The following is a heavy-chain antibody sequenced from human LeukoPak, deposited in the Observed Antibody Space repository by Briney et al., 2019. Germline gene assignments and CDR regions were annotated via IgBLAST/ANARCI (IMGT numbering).Heavy chain of an antibody. V-gene: IGHV3-21*01. CDR1: GFTFSSYS. Sequence: GGSLRLSCAASGFTFSSYSMNWVRRAPGKGLEWVSSISSSSSYIYYADSVKGRFTISRDNAKNSLYLQMNSLRAEDTAVYYCARDGIAAAGTPDYWGQGTLVTVSS. CDR3: ARDGIAAAGTPDY. D-gene: IGHD6-13*01. J-gene: IGHJ4*02. CDR2: ISSSSSYI.